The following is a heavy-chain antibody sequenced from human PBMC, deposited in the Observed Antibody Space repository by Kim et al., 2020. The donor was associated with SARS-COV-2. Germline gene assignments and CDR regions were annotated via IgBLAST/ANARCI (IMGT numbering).Heavy chain of an antibody. J-gene: IGHJ3*02. CDR3: ARGGPRLRSSAFDI. Sequence: APVKGRFTVSRDYAKSSLYLQSTSLSADDTAVYYCARGGPRLRSSAFDIWGQGTMVTVSS. D-gene: IGHD4-17*01. V-gene: IGHV3-74*01.